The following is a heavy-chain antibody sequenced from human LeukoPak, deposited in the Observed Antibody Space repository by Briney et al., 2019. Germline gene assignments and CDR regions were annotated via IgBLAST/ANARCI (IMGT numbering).Heavy chain of an antibody. CDR1: GFTFSSYG. V-gene: IGHV3-30*02. Sequence: PGGSLRLSCAASGFTFSSYGMHWVRQAPGKGLEWVAFIRYDGSNKYYADSVKGRFTISRDNSKNTLYLQMNSLRAEDTAVYYCAKDQIAVAGTNYYYYMDVWGKGTTVTISS. J-gene: IGHJ6*03. CDR2: IRYDGSNK. CDR3: AKDQIAVAGTNYYYYMDV. D-gene: IGHD6-19*01.